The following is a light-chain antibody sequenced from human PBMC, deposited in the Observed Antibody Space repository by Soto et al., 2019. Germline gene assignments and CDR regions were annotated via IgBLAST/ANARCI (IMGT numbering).Light chain of an antibody. V-gene: IGKV1-5*01. CDR2: DAS. J-gene: IGKJ1*01. CDR1: QSISRW. CDR3: QQYNGYSTWT. Sequence: DIQMTQSPSTLSASVGDRVTITCRASQSISRWLAWYQQKPGKAPKVLIWDASSLQRGVPSRFSGSGSGTEFTPTISSLQPDDFATYYCQQYNGYSTWTFGQGTKVDIK.